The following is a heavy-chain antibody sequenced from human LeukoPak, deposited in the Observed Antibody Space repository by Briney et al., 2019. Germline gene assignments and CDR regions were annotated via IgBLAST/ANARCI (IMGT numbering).Heavy chain of an antibody. CDR2: IYHSGST. CDR1: GGSISSGGYS. D-gene: IGHD2-2*01. Sequence: SETLSLTCAVSGGSISSGGYSWSWIRQPPGKGLEWIGYIYHSGSTYYNPSLKSRVTISVDTSKNQFSLKLSSVTAADTAVYYCARGYCSSTSCHWFDPWGQGTLVTVSS. V-gene: IGHV4-30-2*01. J-gene: IGHJ5*02. CDR3: ARGYCSSTSCHWFDP.